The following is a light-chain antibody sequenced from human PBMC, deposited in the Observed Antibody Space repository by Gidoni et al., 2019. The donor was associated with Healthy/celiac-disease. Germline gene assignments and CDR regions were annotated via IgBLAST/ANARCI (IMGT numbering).Light chain of an antibody. V-gene: IGKV3-20*01. CDR2: GAS. CDR1: QSVSSSY. Sequence: EIVLTKSPGTLSLSPGERATLSRRASQSVSSSYLAWYQQKPGQAPRLLIYGASSRATGIPDRFSGSGSGTDFTLTISRLEPEDFAVYYCQQYGSSPPTFGPGTKVDIK. J-gene: IGKJ3*01. CDR3: QQYGSSPPT.